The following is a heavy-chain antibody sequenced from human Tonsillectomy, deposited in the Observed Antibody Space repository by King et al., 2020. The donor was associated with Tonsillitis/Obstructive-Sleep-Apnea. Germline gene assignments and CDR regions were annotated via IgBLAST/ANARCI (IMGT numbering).Heavy chain of an antibody. Sequence: QLQESGPGLVKPSETLSLTCAVSGGSISNTNYFWGWIRQPPGKGLEWMGGIYYSGSTDYNPSLKSRVTMSVDTSKNQFSLRLRSVTAADTAVYYCAMTTRTIYYFDYWGQGTLVTVSS. CDR1: GGSISNTNYF. CDR3: AMTTRTIYYFDY. CDR2: IYYSGST. J-gene: IGHJ4*02. D-gene: IGHD4-17*01. V-gene: IGHV4-39*07.